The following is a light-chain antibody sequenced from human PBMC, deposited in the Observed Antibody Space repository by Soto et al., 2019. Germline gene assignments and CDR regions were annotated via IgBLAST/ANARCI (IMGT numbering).Light chain of an antibody. CDR3: SSYTTSNTRQIV. CDR1: SSDVGGYNY. Sequence: QSALTQPASVSGSPGQSITISCTGTSSDVGGYNYVSWYQQHPGKAPKFMIYDVSNRPSGVSNRFSGSKSGNTAFLTISGLQAEDEADYYCSSYTTSNTRQIVFGTGTKVTVL. V-gene: IGLV2-14*01. J-gene: IGLJ1*01. CDR2: DVS.